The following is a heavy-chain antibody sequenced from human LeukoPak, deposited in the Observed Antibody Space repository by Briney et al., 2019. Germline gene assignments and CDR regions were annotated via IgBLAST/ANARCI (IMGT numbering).Heavy chain of an antibody. J-gene: IGHJ6*03. CDR2: IYYSGST. CDR1: GGSISSGGYS. D-gene: IGHD3-22*01. Sequence: PSETLSLTCAVSGGSISSGGYSWSWIRQPPGKGLEWIGYIYYSGSTYYNPSLKSRVTISVDTSKNQFSLKLSSVTAADTAVYYCARHYYDSSGYYGYYYYYYMDVWGKGTTVTISS. CDR3: ARHYYDSSGYYGYYYYYYMDV. V-gene: IGHV4-30-2*03.